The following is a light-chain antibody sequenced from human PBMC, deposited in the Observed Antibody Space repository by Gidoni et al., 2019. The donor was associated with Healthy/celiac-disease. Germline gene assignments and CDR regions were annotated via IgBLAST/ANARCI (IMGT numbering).Light chain of an antibody. Sequence: SYVLTQPPSVPVAPGQTARITCGGNNIGRKSVHWYQQKPGQAPVLVVYDDSARPSGIPERFSGSNSGNTATLTISRVEAGDEADYYCQVWDSSSDHVVFGGGTKLTVL. CDR3: QVWDSSSDHVV. CDR2: DDS. V-gene: IGLV3-21*02. J-gene: IGLJ2*01. CDR1: NIGRKS.